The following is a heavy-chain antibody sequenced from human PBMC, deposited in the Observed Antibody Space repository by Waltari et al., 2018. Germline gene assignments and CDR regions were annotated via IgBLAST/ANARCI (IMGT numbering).Heavy chain of an antibody. J-gene: IGHJ5*02. Sequence: QLVESGGGVVQPGGSLRLSCAAAGFTLSSFGMPWDTQAPGKGLEWVTFIRYDGSNKYYADSVKGRFIISRDNSKNTVYLQMNSLRPEDAAVYYCAKGSGSYEGFDPWGQGTLVTVSS. CDR2: IRYDGSNK. CDR1: GFTLSSFG. CDR3: AKGSGSYEGFDP. V-gene: IGHV3-30*02. D-gene: IGHD1-26*01.